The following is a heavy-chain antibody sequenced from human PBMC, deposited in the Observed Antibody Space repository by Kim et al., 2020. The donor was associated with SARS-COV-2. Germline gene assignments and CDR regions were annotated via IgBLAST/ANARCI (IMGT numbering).Heavy chain of an antibody. D-gene: IGHD1-26*01. CDR2: ISSSSSYT. Sequence: GGSLRLSCAASGFTFSDYYMSWIRQAPGKGLEWVSYISSSSSYTNYADSVKGRFTISRDNAKNSLYLQMNSLRAEDTAVYYCARAFGGSYSEFDYWGQGTLVTVSS. CDR3: ARAFGGSYSEFDY. J-gene: IGHJ4*02. CDR1: GFTFSDYY. V-gene: IGHV3-11*05.